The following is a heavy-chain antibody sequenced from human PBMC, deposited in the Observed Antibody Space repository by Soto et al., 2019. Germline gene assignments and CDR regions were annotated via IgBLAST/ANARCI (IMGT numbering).Heavy chain of an antibody. CDR3: GRGGGNFDQ. J-gene: IGHJ4*02. CDR1: GFTFRGSW. V-gene: IGHV3-7*04. CDR2: VNQEGSDR. Sequence: EVQLVESGGGLVQPGGSLRLTCEVSGFTFRGSWMSWVRQAPGKGLEWVANVNQEGSDRYYVDSVKGRFTISRDNAKNSLYLQMNRRRAGDAAVYYCGRGGGNFDQWGQGTLVTVAS. D-gene: IGHD3-16*01.